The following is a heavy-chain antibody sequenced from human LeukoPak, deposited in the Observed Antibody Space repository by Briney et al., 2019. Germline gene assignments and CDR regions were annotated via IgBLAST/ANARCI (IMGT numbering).Heavy chain of an antibody. CDR2: ISYDGSNK. CDR3: AKALLYCSSTSCYDYYYYGMDV. CDR1: GFTVSSNY. J-gene: IGHJ6*02. Sequence: PGGSLRLSCAASGFTVSSNYMSWVRQAPGKGLEWVAVISYDGSNKYYADSVKGRFTISRDNSKNTLYLQMNSLRAEDTAVYYCAKALLYCSSTSCYDYYYYGMDVWGQGTTVTVSS. V-gene: IGHV3-30*18. D-gene: IGHD2-2*01.